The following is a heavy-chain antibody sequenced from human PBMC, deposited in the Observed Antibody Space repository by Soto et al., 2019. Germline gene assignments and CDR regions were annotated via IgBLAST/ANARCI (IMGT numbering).Heavy chain of an antibody. D-gene: IGHD4-4*01. V-gene: IGHV4-31*03. CDR2: IYYSGST. Sequence: NPSETLSLTCTVSGDSINSGGYHWTWIRQHPGKGLEWIGYIYYSGSTYYNPSLKSRVTMSIDTSKNQFSLRLRSVTAADTAVYYCARDRNGNYFDPWGQGTQVTVSS. CDR3: ARDRNGNYFDP. CDR1: GDSINSGGYH. J-gene: IGHJ5*02.